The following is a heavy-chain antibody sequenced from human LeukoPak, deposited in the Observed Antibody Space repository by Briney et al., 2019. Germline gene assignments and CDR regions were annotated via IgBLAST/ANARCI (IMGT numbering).Heavy chain of an antibody. V-gene: IGHV4-61*05. CDR3: ARLRYYYDSSGYPVYYFDY. CDR1: GGSISSSSYY. Sequence: SETLSLTCTVSGGSISSSSYYWSWIRQPPGKGLEWIGYIYYSGSTNYNPSLKSRVTISVDTSKNQFSLKLSSVTAADTAVYYCARLRYYYDSSGYPVYYFDYWGQGTLVTVSS. J-gene: IGHJ4*02. D-gene: IGHD3-22*01. CDR2: IYYSGST.